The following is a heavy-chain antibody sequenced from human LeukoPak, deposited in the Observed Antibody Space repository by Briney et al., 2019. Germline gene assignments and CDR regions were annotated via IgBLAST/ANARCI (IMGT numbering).Heavy chain of an antibody. CDR3: ARHYPGGDYFIDY. J-gene: IGHJ4*02. D-gene: IGHD4-17*01. CDR1: GYSFTSYW. Sequence: GASLQISCKGSGYSFTSYWIGWVRQLPGKGLEWVGIIYPDDSDTRYSPSFQDQVIISADKSISTAYLQWSNLKASDTAMYYCARHYPGGDYFIDYWGQGTLVTVSS. CDR2: IYPDDSDT. V-gene: IGHV5-51*01.